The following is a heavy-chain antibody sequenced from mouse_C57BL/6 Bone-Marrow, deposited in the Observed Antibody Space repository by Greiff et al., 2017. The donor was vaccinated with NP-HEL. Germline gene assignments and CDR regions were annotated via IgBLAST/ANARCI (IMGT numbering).Heavy chain of an antibody. Sequence: QVQLQQPGAELVRPGSSVKLSCKASGYTFTSYWMHWVKQRPIQGLEWIGNIDPSDSETPYNQKFKDKATLTVDKSSSTAYMQLSSLTSEDSAVYYCARSDSSHHWYFDVWGTGTTVTVSS. CDR2: IDPSDSET. CDR3: ARSDSSHHWYFDV. CDR1: GYTFTSYW. D-gene: IGHD1-1*01. V-gene: IGHV1-52*01. J-gene: IGHJ1*03.